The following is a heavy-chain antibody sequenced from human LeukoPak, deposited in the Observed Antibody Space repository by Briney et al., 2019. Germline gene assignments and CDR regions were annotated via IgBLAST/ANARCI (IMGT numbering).Heavy chain of an antibody. Sequence: SETLSLTCAVYGGSFSAYYWSWVRQPAGKGLEWIGEINHSGSTNYNPSLKSRVTISVDTSKNQFSLKLSSVTAADTAVYYCARYDVGWYYFDYWGQGTLVTVSS. CDR3: ARYDVGWYYFDY. V-gene: IGHV4-34*01. D-gene: IGHD6-19*01. CDR1: GGSFSAYY. CDR2: INHSGST. J-gene: IGHJ4*02.